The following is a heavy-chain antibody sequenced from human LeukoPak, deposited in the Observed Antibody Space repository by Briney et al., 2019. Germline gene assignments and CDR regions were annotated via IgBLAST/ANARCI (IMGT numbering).Heavy chain of an antibody. CDR1: GFTFSSYS. Sequence: PGGSLRLSCAASGFTFSSYSMNWVRQAPGKGLEWVAVISYDGSNKYYADSVKGRFTISRDNSKNTLYLQMNSLRAEDTAVYYCARALNEWELLYGMDVWGQGTTVTVSS. CDR2: ISYDGSNK. CDR3: ARALNEWELLYGMDV. D-gene: IGHD1-26*01. J-gene: IGHJ6*02. V-gene: IGHV3-30*03.